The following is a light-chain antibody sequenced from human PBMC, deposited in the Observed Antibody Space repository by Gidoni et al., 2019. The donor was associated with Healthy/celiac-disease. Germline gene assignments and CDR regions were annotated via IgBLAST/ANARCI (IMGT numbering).Light chain of an antibody. Sequence: DIQMTQSPSTLSASVGDRVTITCRASQSISSWLAWYQQKPGKAPQLLIYDASSLESGVPSRFSGSGSGTEFTLTISSLQPDDFATYYCKQYNSYKTFGQGTKLEIK. CDR3: KQYNSYKT. CDR1: QSISSW. J-gene: IGKJ2*01. V-gene: IGKV1-5*01. CDR2: DAS.